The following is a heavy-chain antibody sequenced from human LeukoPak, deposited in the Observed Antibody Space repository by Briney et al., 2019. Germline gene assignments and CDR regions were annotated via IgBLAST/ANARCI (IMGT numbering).Heavy chain of an antibody. CDR2: ISYDGSNK. CDR1: GFTFSSYA. J-gene: IGHJ4*02. V-gene: IGHV3-30-3*01. CDR3: ARDFSHYDSSRSSFDY. Sequence: GGSLRLSCAASGFTFSSYAMHWVRQAPGKGLEWVAVISYDGSNKYYADSVKGRFTISRDNSKNTLYLQMNSLRAEDTAVYYCARDFSHYDSSRSSFDYWGQGTLVTVSS. D-gene: IGHD3-22*01.